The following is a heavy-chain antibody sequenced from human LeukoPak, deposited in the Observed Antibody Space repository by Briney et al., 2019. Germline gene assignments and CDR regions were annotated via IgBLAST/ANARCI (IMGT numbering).Heavy chain of an antibody. D-gene: IGHD3-22*01. CDR3: AKRPLYYDSSGYPFEW. CDR2: IKHDGSED. CDR1: GFTFSNYW. Sequence: TGGSLRLSCAASGFTFSNYWMTWVRQAPGKGLEWVANIKHDGSEDYYLDSVKGRFTISRDNAKSSMWLQMNSLRDEDTAVYYCAKRPLYYDSSGYPFEWWGQGTLVTVSS. J-gene: IGHJ4*02. V-gene: IGHV3-7*03.